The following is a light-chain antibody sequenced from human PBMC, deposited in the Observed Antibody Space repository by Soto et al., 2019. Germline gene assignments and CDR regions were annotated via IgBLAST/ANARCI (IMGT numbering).Light chain of an antibody. J-gene: IGLJ2*01. CDR3: SSFSSTSTIV. Sequence: QSALTQPASVSGSPGQSITISCTGTSSDVGGYNYVSCYQQHPVKVPKLMIYEVSYWPSGVSNRFSGSKSGNTASLTISGLQAEDEADYYCSSFSSTSTIVFGGGTKLTVL. V-gene: IGLV2-14*01. CDR2: EVS. CDR1: SSDVGGYNY.